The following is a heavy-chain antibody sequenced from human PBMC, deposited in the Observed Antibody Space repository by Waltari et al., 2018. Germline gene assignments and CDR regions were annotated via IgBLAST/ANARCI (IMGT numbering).Heavy chain of an antibody. CDR2: ITHTGTT. J-gene: IGHJ5*02. Sequence: QVQLQQWGAGLLKPSETQSLTCAVPGGSFGGYYWTRIRQPPGKGLEWIGDITHTGTTNYNSSLKSRVSMSIDTSKNQFSLTVTSVTAADTAIYYCAARRRSSGAGFDPWGQGTLVTVSS. D-gene: IGHD6-6*01. V-gene: IGHV4-34*02. CDR1: GGSFGGYY. CDR3: AARRRSSGAGFDP.